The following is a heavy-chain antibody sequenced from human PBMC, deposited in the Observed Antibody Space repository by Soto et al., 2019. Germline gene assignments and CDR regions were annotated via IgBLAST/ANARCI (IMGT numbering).Heavy chain of an antibody. CDR1: GGSISSFY. D-gene: IGHD2-2*01. J-gene: IGHJ4*02. Sequence: KASETLSLTCTVSGGSISSFYWSWIRQPAGKGLEWIGRIYSSGSTNYNPSLKSRITMSVDTSKNQFSLKLTSVTAADTAVYYCARDCSSSSCLISGLEYWGQGTLVTVSS. CDR3: ARDCSSSSCLISGLEY. V-gene: IGHV4-4*07. CDR2: IYSSGST.